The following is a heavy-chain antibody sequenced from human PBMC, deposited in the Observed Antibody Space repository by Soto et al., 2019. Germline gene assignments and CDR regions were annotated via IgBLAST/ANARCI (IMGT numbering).Heavy chain of an antibody. V-gene: IGHV3-66*01. Sequence: GGSLRLSCAASGFTVSSNYMSWVRQAPGKGLEWVSVIYSGGSTYYADSVKGRFTISRDNSKNTLYLQRNSLRAEDTAVYYCARVTHRYRLSTVTPQAYYYYYMDVWGKGTTVTVSS. J-gene: IGHJ6*03. CDR2: IYSGGST. CDR3: ARVTHRYRLSTVTPQAYYYYYMDV. D-gene: IGHD4-17*01. CDR1: GFTVSSNY.